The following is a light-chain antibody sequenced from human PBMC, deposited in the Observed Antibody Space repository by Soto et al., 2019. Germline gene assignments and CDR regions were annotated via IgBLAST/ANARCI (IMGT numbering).Light chain of an antibody. Sequence: EIVLTQSPAALSVTPGERATLSCWASQSVGSTLNWYQQKPGQAPRLLIYDTSIRATGIPARFSGSGSGTEFTLTIASLHSEDFGVYYCQRFNRWPLSFGGGTKVEI. CDR3: QRFNRWPLS. CDR2: DTS. V-gene: IGKV3-15*01. J-gene: IGKJ4*01. CDR1: QSVGST.